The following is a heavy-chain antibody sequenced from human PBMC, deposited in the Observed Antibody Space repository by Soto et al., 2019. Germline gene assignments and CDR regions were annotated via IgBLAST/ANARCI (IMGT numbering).Heavy chain of an antibody. CDR2: INHSGST. D-gene: IGHD3-3*01. CDR1: GGSFSGYY. J-gene: IGHJ6*02. V-gene: IGHV4-34*01. CDR3: ARFKYDFWSGYHAYGMDV. Sequence: SETLSLTCAVYGGSFSGYYWSWIRQPPGKGLEWIGEINHSGSTNYNPSPKSRVTISVDTSKNQFSLKLCSVTAADTAVYYCARFKYDFWSGYHAYGMDVWGQGTTVTVSS.